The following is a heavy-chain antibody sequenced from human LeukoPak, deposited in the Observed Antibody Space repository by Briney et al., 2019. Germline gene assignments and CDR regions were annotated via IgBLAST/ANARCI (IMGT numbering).Heavy chain of an antibody. J-gene: IGHJ4*02. CDR2: INPNSGGT. CDR1: GYTFTGYY. V-gene: IGHV1-2*02. CDR3: ARADNSYAQLDS. D-gene: IGHD2-2*01. Sequence: ASVKVSCKASGYTFTGYYMHWVRQAPGQGLEWMGWINPNSGGTNYAQKFQGRVTMTRDTSISTAYMELSRLRSDDTAVYYCARADNSYAQLDSWGQGTLVTVSS.